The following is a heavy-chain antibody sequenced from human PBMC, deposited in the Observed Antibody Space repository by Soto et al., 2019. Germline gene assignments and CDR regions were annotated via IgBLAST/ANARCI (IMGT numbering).Heavy chain of an antibody. Sequence: QVQLVESGGGVVQPGRSLRLSCAASGFTFSSYGMHWVRQAPGKGLEWVTVIWYDGSNKYYADSVKGRFTISRDNSMNTLYLQMNSLRAEDTAVYYCARGSQQLGFDYWGQGTLITVSS. D-gene: IGHD6-6*01. CDR2: IWYDGSNK. CDR3: ARGSQQLGFDY. J-gene: IGHJ4*02. V-gene: IGHV3-33*01. CDR1: GFTFSSYG.